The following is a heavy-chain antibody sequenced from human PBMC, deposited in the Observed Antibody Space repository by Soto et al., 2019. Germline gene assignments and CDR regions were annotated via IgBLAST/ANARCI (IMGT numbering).Heavy chain of an antibody. CDR3: ATYYYGSGDSFDI. J-gene: IGHJ3*02. Sequence: SETLSLTCTVSGGSISSYYWSWIRQPPGKGLEWIGYTDYSGSTNYNPSLKSRVTISVDTSKNQFSLKLSSVTAADTAVYYCATYYYGSGDSFDIWGQGTMVTVSS. CDR1: GGSISSYY. V-gene: IGHV4-59*08. D-gene: IGHD3-10*01. CDR2: TDYSGST.